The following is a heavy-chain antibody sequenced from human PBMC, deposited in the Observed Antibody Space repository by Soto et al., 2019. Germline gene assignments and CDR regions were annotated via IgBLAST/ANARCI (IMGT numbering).Heavy chain of an antibody. CDR1: GYTFTNYG. J-gene: IGHJ6*03. D-gene: IGHD6-6*01. V-gene: IGHV1-18*01. CDR3: ARLRQLVGYFYHYMDV. Sequence: QVRLLQSGAEVKKPGASVKVSCKASGYTFTNYGITSVRQAPGQGLERMGWISAYNGNTHYTQRLQGRVTMTTDTSTSTAYMELRGLRSDDTAVYYCARLRQLVGYFYHYMDVWGKGTTVTVSS. CDR2: ISAYNGNT.